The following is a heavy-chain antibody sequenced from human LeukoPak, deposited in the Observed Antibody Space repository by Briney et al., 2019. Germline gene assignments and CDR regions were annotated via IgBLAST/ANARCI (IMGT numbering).Heavy chain of an antibody. CDR3: AHLRRGYSYCTY. J-gene: IGHJ4*02. Sequence: SGPTLVKPTQTLTLTCTFSGLSLSTSAVGMGWVREPPENALEWLELIYWNDDKRYSPSLTNRLTITKDTSKNQVVLTMTNMDPVDTAAYYGAHLRRGYSYCTYWGQGTLVTVSS. CDR1: GLSLSTSAVG. V-gene: IGHV2-5*01. D-gene: IGHD5-18*01. CDR2: IYWNDDK.